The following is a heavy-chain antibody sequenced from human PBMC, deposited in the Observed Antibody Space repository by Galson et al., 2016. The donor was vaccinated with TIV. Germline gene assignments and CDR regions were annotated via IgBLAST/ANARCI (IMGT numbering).Heavy chain of an antibody. CDR3: AKDWDAIYYYDNDVDY. CDR2: ISTSGTIT. V-gene: IGHV3-23*01. CDR1: RFTFSSYA. D-gene: IGHD3-22*01. Sequence: SLRLSCAASRFTFSSYAMIWVRQAPGKGLEWVSGISTSGTITDYADSVKGRFTISRDNSKNTLYLQMNSLRVEDTALYYCAKDWDAIYYYDNDVDYWGQGTLVTVSS. J-gene: IGHJ4*02.